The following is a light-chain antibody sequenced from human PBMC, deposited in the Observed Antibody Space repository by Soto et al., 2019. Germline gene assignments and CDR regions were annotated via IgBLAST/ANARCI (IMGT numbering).Light chain of an antibody. CDR1: SGSVASNH. J-gene: IGLJ3*02. Sequence: NFLLTQPHSVSESPGKTVTISCTRSSGSVASNHVQWYQQRPGSAPTTLIYENNQRPSGVPDRFSGSVDSSSNSASLTISGLKIEDEADYYCQSYDSNNVVFGGGTKLTVL. V-gene: IGLV6-57*04. CDR2: ENN. CDR3: QSYDSNNVV.